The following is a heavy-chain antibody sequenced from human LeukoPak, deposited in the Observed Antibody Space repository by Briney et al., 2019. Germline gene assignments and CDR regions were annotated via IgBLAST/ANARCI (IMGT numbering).Heavy chain of an antibody. V-gene: IGHV4-59*11. CDR1: GGSISSHY. CDR3: ARLVWGVIEWFDP. J-gene: IGHJ5*02. CDR2: IYYSGST. Sequence: PSVTLSLTCTVSGGSISSHYWSWIRQPPGKGLEWIGYIYYSGSTNYNPSLKSRVTISVDTSKNQFSLKLSSVTAADTAVYYCARLVWGVIEWFDPWGQGTLVTVSS. D-gene: IGHD3-10*01.